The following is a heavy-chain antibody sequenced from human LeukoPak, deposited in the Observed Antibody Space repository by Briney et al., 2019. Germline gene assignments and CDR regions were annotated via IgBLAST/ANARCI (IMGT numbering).Heavy chain of an antibody. D-gene: IGHD5-12*01. V-gene: IGHV3-21*01. CDR1: GFTFSTYS. CDR3: ARVRGYSGYDPTDY. CDR2: ISSTGTYI. J-gene: IGHJ4*02. Sequence: GGSLRLSWAASGFTFSTYSMNWVRQAPGKGLEWVSSISSTGTYIYYAHSVKGRFTISRDNAKNSLYLQMNSLRAEDTSVYYCARVRGYSGYDPTDYWGQGTLVTVSS.